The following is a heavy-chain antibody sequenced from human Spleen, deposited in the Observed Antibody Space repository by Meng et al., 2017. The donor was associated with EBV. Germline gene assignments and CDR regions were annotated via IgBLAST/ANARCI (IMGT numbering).Heavy chain of an antibody. V-gene: IGHV1-69*01. CDR3: ASESGRGYTPDY. J-gene: IGHJ4*02. CDR2: LIPMLGAP. CDR1: GNTFSHYA. D-gene: IGHD3-10*01. Sequence: QAQLVQAGAEGKQPGSSVRVSCKTSGNTFSHYAVSWVRQAPGQGLEWMGGLIPMLGAPNYAQKFQNRITIVADEFTSAHYMELSSLRSEDTAVYYCASESGRGYTPDYWGQGTLVTVSS.